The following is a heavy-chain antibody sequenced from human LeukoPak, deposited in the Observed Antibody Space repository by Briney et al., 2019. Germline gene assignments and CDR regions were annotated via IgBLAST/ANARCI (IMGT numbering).Heavy chain of an antibody. D-gene: IGHD3-10*01. J-gene: IGHJ3*01. CDR2: IYSGDNT. CDR3: ARRHASGNNAFDS. V-gene: IGHV3-53*01. Sequence: GGSLRLSCAVSGFSFSDHNMNWVRQAPGKGLEWVSIIYSGDNTYYANSVKGRFTISRDNSKNTVYLQMNSLRAEDTAVYYCARRHASGNNAFDSWGQGTLVTVAS. CDR1: GFSFSDHN.